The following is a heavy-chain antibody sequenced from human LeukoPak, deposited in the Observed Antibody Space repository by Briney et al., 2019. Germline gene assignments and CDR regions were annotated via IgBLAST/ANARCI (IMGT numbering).Heavy chain of an antibody. V-gene: IGHV4-59*01. CDR3: ARTTEGGYTYNYFYYYYMDV. CDR1: GGSISSYY. CDR2: IYYSGST. Sequence: PSETLSLTCTVSGGSISSYYWSWIRQPPGKGLEWIGYIYYSGSTNYNPSLKSRISISVDTSTNQFSLKLSSVTAADTAVYYCARTTEGGYTYNYFYYYYMDVWGKGTTVTISS. D-gene: IGHD5-18*01. J-gene: IGHJ6*03.